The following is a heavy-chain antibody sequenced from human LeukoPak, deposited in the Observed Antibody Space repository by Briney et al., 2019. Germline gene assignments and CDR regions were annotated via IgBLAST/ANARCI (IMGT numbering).Heavy chain of an antibody. CDR3: ARHWNDVAYSDY. D-gene: IGHD1-1*01. CDR1: GGSISSSSYY. V-gene: IGHV4-39*01. J-gene: IGHJ4*02. CDR2: IYYSGST. Sequence: PSETLSLTCTVSGGSISSSSYYWGWIRQPPGKGLEWIGSIYYSGSTYYNPSLKSRVTISVDTSENQFSLKLSSVTAADTAVYYRARHWNDVAYSDYWGQGTLVTVSS.